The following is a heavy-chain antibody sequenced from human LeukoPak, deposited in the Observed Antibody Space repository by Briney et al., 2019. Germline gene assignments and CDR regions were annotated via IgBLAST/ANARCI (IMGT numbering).Heavy chain of an antibody. V-gene: IGHV4-39*01. CDR1: GGSISSGGYY. CDR2: LYYSGNT. Sequence: PSETLSLTCSVSGGSISSGGYYWGWIRQPPGKGLEWIGSLYYSGNTYYNPSLKSRVTISVDTSKNRFSLKLSSVTAADTAVYYCARVVRSSTWDHYYYYYMDVWGKGTTVTVSS. CDR3: ARVVRSSTWDHYYYYYMDV. D-gene: IGHD2-15*01. J-gene: IGHJ6*03.